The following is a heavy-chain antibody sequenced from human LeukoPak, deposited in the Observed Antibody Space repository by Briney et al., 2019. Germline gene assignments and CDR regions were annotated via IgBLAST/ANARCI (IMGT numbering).Heavy chain of an antibody. CDR3: ARAERQEWFNP. V-gene: IGHV3-30*04. CDR1: GFTFTTFP. J-gene: IGHJ5*02. CDR2: ISYDGTDK. Sequence: GGSLRLSCAASGFTFTTFPMHWVRQPPGKGLEWVAVISYDGTDKYYADSVKGRFTISRDNSKSTLYLQMNSLRVEDTAVYYCARAERQEWFNPWGQGTLVTVSS.